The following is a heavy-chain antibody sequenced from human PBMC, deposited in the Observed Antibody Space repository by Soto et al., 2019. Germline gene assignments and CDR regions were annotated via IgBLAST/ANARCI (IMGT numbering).Heavy chain of an antibody. CDR3: ARGTDYDFWSGYYPLDYYYYYMDV. V-gene: IGHV3-30-3*01. D-gene: IGHD3-3*01. J-gene: IGHJ6*03. Sequence: GGSLRLSCAASGFTFSSYAMHWVRQAPGKGLEWVAVISYDGSNKYYADSVKGRFTISRDNSKNTLYLQMNSLRAEDTAVYYCARGTDYDFWSGYYPLDYYYYYMDVWGKGTTVTVSS. CDR2: ISYDGSNK. CDR1: GFTFSSYA.